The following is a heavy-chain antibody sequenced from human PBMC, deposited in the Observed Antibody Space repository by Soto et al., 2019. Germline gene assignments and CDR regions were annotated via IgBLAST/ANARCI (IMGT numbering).Heavy chain of an antibody. V-gene: IGHV1-18*01. CDR1: GYTFTSYG. CDR3: ASGYYDILTGYYSGSDY. Sequence: RASVKVSCKASGYTFTSYGISWVRQAPGQGLEWVGWISAYNGNTNYAQKLQGRVTMTTDTSTSTAYMELRSLRSDDTAVYYCASGYYDILTGYYSGSDYWGQGTLVTVSS. J-gene: IGHJ4*02. CDR2: ISAYNGNT. D-gene: IGHD3-9*01.